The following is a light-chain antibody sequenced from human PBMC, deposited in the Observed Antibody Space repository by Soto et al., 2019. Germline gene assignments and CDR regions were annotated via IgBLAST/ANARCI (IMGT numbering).Light chain of an antibody. J-gene: IGKJ1*01. CDR1: QSVSSN. CDR3: QQYGSSGT. Sequence: EILMTQSPSTLAVSPGERATLSCRASQSVSSNLAWYQQEPGQAPRLLIYDASNRATGIPARLSGSGSGTDFTLTISRLEPEDFAVYYCQQYGSSGTFGQGTKVDIK. V-gene: IGKV3-20*01. CDR2: DAS.